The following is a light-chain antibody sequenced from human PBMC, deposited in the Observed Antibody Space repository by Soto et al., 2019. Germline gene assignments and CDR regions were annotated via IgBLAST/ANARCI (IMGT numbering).Light chain of an antibody. CDR3: SSYTTTSTLV. Sequence: QSALTQPASVSGSPGQSITIAWTGTNRDVGSYNLVSWYQQRPGEAPKLIISEVRNRPSGISYRFTGSKSGNTASLTISGLQAEDEADYYCSSYTTTSTLVFGGGTKLTVL. J-gene: IGLJ3*02. CDR1: NRDVGSYNL. CDR2: EVR. V-gene: IGLV2-14*01.